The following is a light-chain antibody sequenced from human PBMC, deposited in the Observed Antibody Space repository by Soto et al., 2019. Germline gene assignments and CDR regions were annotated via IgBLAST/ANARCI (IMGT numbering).Light chain of an antibody. J-gene: IGKJ5*01. Sequence: EIVLTQSPATLSLSPGESATLSCRATRSVSSYLAWYQQKPGQAPRLLIYDASSRPTDIPARFSGSGSGTDFTLTISSLEPEDFALYYCQQRSNWPITFGQGTRLKIK. CDR2: DAS. CDR1: RSVSSY. CDR3: QQRSNWPIT. V-gene: IGKV3-11*01.